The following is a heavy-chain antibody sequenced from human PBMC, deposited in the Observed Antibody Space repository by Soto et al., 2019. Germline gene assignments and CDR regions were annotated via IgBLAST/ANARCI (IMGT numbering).Heavy chain of an antibody. CDR2: IIPIFGTA. CDR3: ASAVSDYDYVWGSVYFDY. D-gene: IGHD3-16*01. Sequence: SVKVSCKASGGTFSSYAISWVRQAPGQGLEWMGGIIPIFGTANYAQKFQGRVTITADKSTSTAYMELSSLRSEDTAVYYCASAVSDYDYVWGSVYFDYWGQGTLVT. V-gene: IGHV1-69*06. J-gene: IGHJ4*02. CDR1: GGTFSSYA.